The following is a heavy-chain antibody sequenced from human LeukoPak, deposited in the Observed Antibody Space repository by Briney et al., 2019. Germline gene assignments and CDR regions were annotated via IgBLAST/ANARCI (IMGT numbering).Heavy chain of an antibody. V-gene: IGHV1-3*01. J-gene: IGHJ6*04. CDR2: INAGNGNT. Sequence: ASVKVSCKASGYTFTSYAMHWVRQAPGQRLEWMGWINAGNGNTKYSQKFQGTVTITRDTSASTAYMELSGLRSEDTAVYYCARVGKWGGYDSGRFNYYYGMDVWGKGTTVTVSS. CDR1: GYTFTSYA. CDR3: ARVGKWGGYDSGRFNYYYGMDV. D-gene: IGHD5-12*01.